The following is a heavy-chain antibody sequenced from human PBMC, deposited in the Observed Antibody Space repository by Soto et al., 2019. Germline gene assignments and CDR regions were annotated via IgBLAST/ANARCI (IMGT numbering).Heavy chain of an antibody. CDR3: ARGPGASDYYFDY. V-gene: IGHV4-59*02. CDR2: IYYTGST. J-gene: IGHJ4*02. CDR1: GGSVSSYW. D-gene: IGHD3-10*01. Sequence: SETLSLTCSVSGGSVSSYWWSWIRQPPGKGLEWIGYIYYTGSTNYSPSLKGRVTISLDASKSQFSLKLTSVTAGDTAVYYCARGPGASDYYFDYWGPGTLVPVS.